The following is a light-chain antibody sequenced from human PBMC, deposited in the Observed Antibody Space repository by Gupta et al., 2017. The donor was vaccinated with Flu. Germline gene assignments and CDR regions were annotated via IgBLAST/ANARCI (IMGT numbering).Light chain of an antibody. CDR1: LSVSNY. CDR2: DAS. Sequence: EIVLTQSPATLSLSPGERATLSCRASLSVSNYLAWYQQKPGQAPRLLIYDASNRATGIPARFSGSGSGTDFTLTISSLEPEDLAVYYCQQRSNWPPTFGQGTKVEI. CDR3: QQRSNWPPT. J-gene: IGKJ1*01. V-gene: IGKV3-11*01.